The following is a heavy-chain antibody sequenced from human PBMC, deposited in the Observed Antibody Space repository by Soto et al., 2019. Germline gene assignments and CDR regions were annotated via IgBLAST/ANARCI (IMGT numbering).Heavy chain of an antibody. Sequence: PGGSLRLSCSASGFTFSSYAMHWVRQAPGKGLEYVSSISSNGSSIYYADSVKGRFTISRDNAKNSLYLQMNSLRAEDTAVYYCATRYSSGPPGAFGIWGQGTMVTVSS. V-gene: IGHV3-64*04. CDR3: ATRYSSGPPGAFGI. CDR2: ISSNGSSI. D-gene: IGHD6-19*01. J-gene: IGHJ3*02. CDR1: GFTFSSYA.